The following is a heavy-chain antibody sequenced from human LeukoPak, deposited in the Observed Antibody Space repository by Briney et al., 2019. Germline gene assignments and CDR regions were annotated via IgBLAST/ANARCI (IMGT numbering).Heavy chain of an antibody. CDR1: GYSFSGYW. Sequence: GESLKISCKASGYSFSGYWIGWVRQMPGKGLEWMAILYPGNSETRYSPSFQGKVTVSADESISTAYLQWSSLKASNTAMYYCVGSTGFPYYFDYWGQGTLVTVSS. J-gene: IGHJ4*02. D-gene: IGHD3-9*01. V-gene: IGHV5-51*01. CDR2: LYPGNSET. CDR3: VGSTGFPYYFDY.